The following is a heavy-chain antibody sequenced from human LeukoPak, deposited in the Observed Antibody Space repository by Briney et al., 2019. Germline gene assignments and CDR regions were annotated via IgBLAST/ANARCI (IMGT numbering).Heavy chain of an antibody. CDR2: IDYSGSP. D-gene: IGHD4-11*01. Sequence: SETLSLTCTVSGASISSYYWSWIRQPPGKRLEWIGYIDYSGSPNYNPSLKSRVTISVDTSKNQFSLKLSSVTAADTAVYFCARHYPPDYTFDCWGRGTLVTVS. CDR3: ARHYPPDYTFDC. CDR1: GASISSYY. J-gene: IGHJ4*02. V-gene: IGHV4-59*08.